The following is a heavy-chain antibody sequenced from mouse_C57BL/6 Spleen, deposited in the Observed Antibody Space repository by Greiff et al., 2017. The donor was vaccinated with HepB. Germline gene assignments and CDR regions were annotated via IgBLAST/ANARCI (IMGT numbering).Heavy chain of an antibody. Sequence: EVQLQQSGPELVKPGASVKISCKASGYTFTDYYMNWVKQSHGKSLEWIGDINPNNGGTSYNQKFKGKATLTVDKSSSTAYMELRSLTSEDSAFYYCASTKGYFDYWGQGTTLTVSS. V-gene: IGHV1-26*01. CDR1: GYTFTDYY. CDR3: ASTKGYFDY. CDR2: INPNNGGT. J-gene: IGHJ2*01.